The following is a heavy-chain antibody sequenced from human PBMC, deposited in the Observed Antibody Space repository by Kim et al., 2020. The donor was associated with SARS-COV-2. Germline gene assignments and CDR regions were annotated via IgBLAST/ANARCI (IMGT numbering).Heavy chain of an antibody. Sequence: PALKSGVTISVAPSKNQFSLKLSSVTAADTAVYYCARARITMIVVVKYFDYWGQGTLVTVSS. J-gene: IGHJ4*02. V-gene: IGHV4-31*02. D-gene: IGHD3-22*01. CDR3: ARARITMIVVVKYFDY.